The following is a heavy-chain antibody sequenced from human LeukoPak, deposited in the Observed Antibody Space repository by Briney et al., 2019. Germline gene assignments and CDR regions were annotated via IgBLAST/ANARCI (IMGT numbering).Heavy chain of an antibody. CDR2: ISGSAGST. J-gene: IGHJ4*02. CDR1: GFTFRNYA. D-gene: IGHD6-13*01. V-gene: IGHV3-23*01. Sequence: GGSLRLSCAASGFTFRNYAMSWVRQAPGKGLEWVSTISGSAGSTYYADSVKGRFTISRDNSQNPLYLQMNSLRTEDSAVYSCAKGLAAAGIFDYWGQGTLVTVSS. CDR3: AKGLAAAGIFDY.